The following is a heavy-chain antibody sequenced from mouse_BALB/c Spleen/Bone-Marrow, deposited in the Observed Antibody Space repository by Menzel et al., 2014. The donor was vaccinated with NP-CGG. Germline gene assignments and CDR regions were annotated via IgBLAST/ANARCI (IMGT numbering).Heavy chain of an antibody. J-gene: IGHJ1*01. D-gene: IGHD2-2*01. V-gene: IGHV1-69*02. CDR2: IDPSDSNT. CDR1: GYTFTGNW. CDR3: ARGWNGNDGYWYLDV. Sequence: VQLQESGAELVKPGASVKLSCTASGYTFTGNWMHWVKQRPGQGLEWIGEIDPSDSNTKYNQKFKGKATLTADKSSSTAYMQTSSLASQDSAVYYCARGWNGNDGYWYLDVWGAGTTVTVSS.